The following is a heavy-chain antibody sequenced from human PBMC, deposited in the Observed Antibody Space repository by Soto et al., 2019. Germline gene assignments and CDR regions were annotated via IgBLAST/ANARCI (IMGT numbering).Heavy chain of an antibody. Sequence: SQTLSLTCAISGDSVSSNSAAWNWIRQSPSRGLEWLGRTYYRSKWFNNYALSVKSRIAINPDTSKNQFSLQLNSVTPEDTAVYYCARVDDYVWGSFRPWGQGTQVTVSS. CDR2: TYYRSKWFN. J-gene: IGHJ4*02. D-gene: IGHD3-16*02. CDR1: GDSVSSNSAA. CDR3: ARVDDYVWGSFRP. V-gene: IGHV6-1*01.